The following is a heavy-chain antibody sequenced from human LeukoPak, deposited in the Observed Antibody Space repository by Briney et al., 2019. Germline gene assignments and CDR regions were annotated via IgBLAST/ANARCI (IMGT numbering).Heavy chain of an antibody. CDR1: GYSFTSYW. CDR2: IYPGDSDT. V-gene: IGHV5-51*01. CDR3: GTRECSREGSPYYYYYMDV. J-gene: IGHJ6*03. D-gene: IGHD6-6*01. Sequence: GESLKISCKGSGYSFTSYWIGWVRQMPGKGLEWMGIIYPGDSDTRYSPSFQGQVTISADKSISTAYLQWSSLKASDTAMYYCGTRECSREGSPYYYYYMDVWGKGTTVTVSS.